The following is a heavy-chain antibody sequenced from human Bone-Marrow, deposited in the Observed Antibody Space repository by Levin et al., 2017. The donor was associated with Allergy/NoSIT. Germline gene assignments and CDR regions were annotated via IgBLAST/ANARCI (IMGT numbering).Heavy chain of an antibody. Sequence: PGGSLRLSCAGSGYTFDDYTMHWVRQAPGKGLEWVAFISWDGANTHYADSVKGRFTISRDNSKNSLYLEMNSLRSEDTAFFYCARGLGSYYYYGMDVWGRGTTVTVSS. CDR3: ARGLGSYYYYGMDV. V-gene: IGHV3-43*01. CDR2: ISWDGANT. CDR1: GYTFDDYT. J-gene: IGHJ6*02. D-gene: IGHD2-15*01.